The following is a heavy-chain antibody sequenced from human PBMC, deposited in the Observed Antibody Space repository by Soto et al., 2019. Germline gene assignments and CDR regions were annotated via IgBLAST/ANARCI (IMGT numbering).Heavy chain of an antibody. CDR1: CYTFTSYG. V-gene: IGHV1-18*01. CDR3: ARDTGTYYYDSSGQEAFDI. CDR2: ISAYNGNT. Sequence: VASVKVSCKASCYTFTSYGISWVRQAPGQGLEWMGWISAYNGNTNYAQKLQGRVTMTTDTSTSTAYMELRSLRSDDTAVYYCARDTGTYYYDSSGQEAFDIWGQGTMVTVSS. J-gene: IGHJ3*02. D-gene: IGHD3-22*01.